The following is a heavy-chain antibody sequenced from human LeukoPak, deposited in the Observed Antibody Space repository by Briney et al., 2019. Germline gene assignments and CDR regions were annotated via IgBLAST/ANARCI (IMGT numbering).Heavy chain of an antibody. CDR2: ISYDGSNK. D-gene: IGHD3-9*01. CDR3: AKASLRYVDWFSDY. V-gene: IGHV3-30*18. CDR1: GFTFSSYA. Sequence: GGSLRLSCSASGFTFSSYAMHWVRQAPGKGLEWVAVISYDGSNKYYADSVKGRFTISRDNSRNTLQLQMNSLRAEDTAVYSYAKASLRYVDWFSDYWGQGTLVTVSS. J-gene: IGHJ4*02.